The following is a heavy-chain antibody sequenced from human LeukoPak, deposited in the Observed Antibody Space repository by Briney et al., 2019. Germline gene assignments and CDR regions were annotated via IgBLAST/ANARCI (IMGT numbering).Heavy chain of an antibody. V-gene: IGHV4-38-2*02. CDR3: ARSLEGYSGHYYYYYYMDV. D-gene: IGHD1-26*01. Sequence: KSSETLSLTCTVSGYSISSGYYWGWIRQPPGKGLEWIGSIYHSGSTYYNPSLKSRVTISVDTSKNQFSLKLSSVTAADTAVYYCARSLEGYSGHYYYYYYMDVWGKGTTVTVSS. J-gene: IGHJ6*03. CDR1: GYSISSGYY. CDR2: IYHSGST.